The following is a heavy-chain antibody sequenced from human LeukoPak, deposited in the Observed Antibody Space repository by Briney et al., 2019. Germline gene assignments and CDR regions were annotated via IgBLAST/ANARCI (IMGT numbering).Heavy chain of an antibody. D-gene: IGHD3-3*01. V-gene: IGHV1-8*01. Sequence: GASVKVSCKASGYTFTSYDINWVRQAAGQGLEWMGWMNPNSGNTGYAQKFQGRVTMTRNTSISTAYMELSSLRSEDTAVYYCARGRTIFGVDIDYWGQGTLVTVSS. CDR1: GYTFTSYD. CDR3: ARGRTIFGVDIDY. J-gene: IGHJ4*02. CDR2: MNPNSGNT.